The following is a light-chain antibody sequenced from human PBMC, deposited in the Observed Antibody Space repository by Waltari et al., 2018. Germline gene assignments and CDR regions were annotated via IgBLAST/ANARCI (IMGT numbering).Light chain of an antibody. V-gene: IGKV3-15*01. CDR1: QTVRTS. J-gene: IGKJ4*01. CDR3: QQYKEWPLT. Sequence: DIVLTQSPATLSVSPGETVTLPCSASQTVRTSLAWYQKKSGQAPRLLISDASTRATGIPATFSGSGSGTEFTLTISSLQSEDLAVYDCQQYKEWPLTCGGGTKVEIK. CDR2: DAS.